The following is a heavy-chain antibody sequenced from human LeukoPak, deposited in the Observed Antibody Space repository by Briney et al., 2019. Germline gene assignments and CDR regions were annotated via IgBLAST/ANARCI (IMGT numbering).Heavy chain of an antibody. CDR3: AKTSVLRYFDWLLYGWFDP. CDR1: AFTFSSYG. Sequence: PGGSLRLSCAASAFTFSSYGMSWVRQAPGKGLEWVSAISGSGSSTYYADSVKGRFTISRDNSNNTLYLQMNSLRAEDTAVYFCAKTSVLRYFDWLLYGWFDPWGPGTLVTVSS. CDR2: ISGSGSST. D-gene: IGHD3-9*01. V-gene: IGHV3-23*01. J-gene: IGHJ5*02.